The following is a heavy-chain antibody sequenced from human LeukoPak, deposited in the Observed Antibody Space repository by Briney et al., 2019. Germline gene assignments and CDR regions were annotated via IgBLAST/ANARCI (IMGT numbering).Heavy chain of an antibody. V-gene: IGHV3-30-3*01. CDR3: ARGIVVVTAIIDY. CDR1: GFTFSSYA. D-gene: IGHD2-21*02. Sequence: PGGSLRLSCAASGFTFSSYAMHWVRQAPGKGLEWVAVISYDGSNKYYADSVKGRFTISRDNSKNTLYLQMSSLRAEDTAVYYCARGIVVVTAIIDYWGQGTLVTVSS. CDR2: ISYDGSNK. J-gene: IGHJ4*02.